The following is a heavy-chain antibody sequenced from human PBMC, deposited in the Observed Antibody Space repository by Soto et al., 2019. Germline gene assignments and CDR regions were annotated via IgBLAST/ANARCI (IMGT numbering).Heavy chain of an antibody. CDR1: GVSFNSYD. CDR2: ISYDGSNT. V-gene: IGHV3-30*03. CDR3: ARISRYCSGGDCHA. D-gene: IGHD2-15*01. J-gene: IGHJ5*02. Sequence: GGSLRLSXAASGVSFNSYDMHWVRQAPGKGPEWVAIISYDGSNTYYSDSVRGRFTISRDNSKDTLYLQMHSLRSEDTAISYCARISRYCSGGDCHAWGQGTQVTVSS.